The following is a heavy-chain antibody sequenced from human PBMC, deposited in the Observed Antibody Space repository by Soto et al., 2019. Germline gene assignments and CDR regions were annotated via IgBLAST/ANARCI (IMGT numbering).Heavy chain of an antibody. CDR1: RDTFTSYY. D-gene: IGHD1-26*01. Sequence: ASVKVSCKAPRDTFTSYYINWVRRAPGQGLEWMGVINPHGGSTAYAQKFKGRVTLTRDTSASTVYMEVNRLTSEDTAMYYCARSSGENFGLIIEGTNWFAPWGQGTLVTVYS. CDR3: ARSSGENFGLIIEGTNWFAP. CDR2: INPHGGST. J-gene: IGHJ5*02. V-gene: IGHV1-46*01.